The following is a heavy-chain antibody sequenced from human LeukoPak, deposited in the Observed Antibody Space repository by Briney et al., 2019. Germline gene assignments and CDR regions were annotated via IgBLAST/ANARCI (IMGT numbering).Heavy chain of an antibody. J-gene: IGHJ4*02. CDR2: ISAYNGNT. D-gene: IGHD4-17*01. Sequence: GASVNVSCKASGYTFTSYGISWVRQAPGQGLEWMGWISAYNGNTNYAQKLQGRVTMTTDTSTSTAYMELRSLRSDDTAVYYCARSLPLTTVPPWDYWGQGTLVTVSS. CDR3: ARSLPLTTVPPWDY. CDR1: GYTFTSYG. V-gene: IGHV1-18*01.